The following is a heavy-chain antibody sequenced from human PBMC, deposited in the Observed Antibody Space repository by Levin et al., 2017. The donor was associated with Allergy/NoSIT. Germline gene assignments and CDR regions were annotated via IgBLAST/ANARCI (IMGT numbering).Heavy chain of an antibody. J-gene: IGHJ6*02. V-gene: IGHV3-73*01. D-gene: IGHD2-21*01. CDR2: IRSKANNYAT. CDR3: SRLGGDKVDGMDV. CDR1: GFTFSGSA. Sequence: GSLRLSCAASGFTFSGSAMHWVRQASGKGLEWVGRIRSKANNYATAYAASVKGRFTISRDDSKNTAYLQMNSLKTDDTAVYYCSRLGGDKVDGMDVWGQGTTVTVSS.